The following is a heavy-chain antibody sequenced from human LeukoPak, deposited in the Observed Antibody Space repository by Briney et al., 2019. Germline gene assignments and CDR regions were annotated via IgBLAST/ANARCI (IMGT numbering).Heavy chain of an antibody. CDR2: IKQDGSEK. J-gene: IGHJ6*03. D-gene: IGHD2-15*01. CDR3: ARCDCSGGSCYSGARGGLYYMDV. V-gene: IGHV3-7*01. CDR1: GFTFSSYW. Sequence: GGSLRLSCAASGFTFSSYWMSWVRQAPGKGLEGVANIKQDGSEKYYVDSVKGRFTISRDNAKKSLYLQMNSLRAEDTAVYYCARCDCSGGSCYSGARGGLYYMDVWGKGTTVTVSS.